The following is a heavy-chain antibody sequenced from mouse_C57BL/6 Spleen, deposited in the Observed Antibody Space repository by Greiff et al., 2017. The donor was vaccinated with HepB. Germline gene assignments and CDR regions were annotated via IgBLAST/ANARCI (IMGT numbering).Heavy chain of an antibody. D-gene: IGHD2-2*01. V-gene: IGHV1-5*01. CDR1: GYTFTSYW. CDR2: IYPGNSDT. Sequence: VHVKQSGPVLARPGASVKMSCKTSGYTFTSYWMHWVKQRPGQGLEWIGAIYPGNSDTSYNQKFKGKAKLTAVTSASTAYMELRSLTNEDSAVYYCTKGGYGYDKAWFADWGQGTLVTVSA. J-gene: IGHJ3*01. CDR3: TKGGYGYDKAWFAD.